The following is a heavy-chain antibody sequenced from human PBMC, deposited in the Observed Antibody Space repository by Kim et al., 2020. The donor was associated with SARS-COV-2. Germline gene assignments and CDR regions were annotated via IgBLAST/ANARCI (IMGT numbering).Heavy chain of an antibody. Sequence: SVKVSCKASGGTFSSYAISWVRQAPGQGLEWMGGIIPIFGTANYAQKFQGRVTITADESTSTAYMELSSVRSEDTAVYYCARDLWPAAPHPEDYWGQGTLVTVSS. J-gene: IGHJ4*02. V-gene: IGHV1-69*13. CDR2: IIPIFGTA. CDR3: ARDLWPAAPHPEDY. D-gene: IGHD6-13*01. CDR1: GGTFSSYA.